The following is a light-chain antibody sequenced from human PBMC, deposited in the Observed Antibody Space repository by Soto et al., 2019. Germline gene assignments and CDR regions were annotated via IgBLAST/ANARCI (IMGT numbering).Light chain of an antibody. CDR3: QQRSNWPPIT. V-gene: IGKV3-11*01. CDR1: QSVSSY. Sequence: EIFLTQSPATLSLSPGERPTLSCRASQSVSSYLAWYQQKPGQAPRLLIYDASNRATGIPARFSGSGSGTDFTLTISSLEPEDFAVYYCQQRSNWPPITFGQGTRLEIK. J-gene: IGKJ5*01. CDR2: DAS.